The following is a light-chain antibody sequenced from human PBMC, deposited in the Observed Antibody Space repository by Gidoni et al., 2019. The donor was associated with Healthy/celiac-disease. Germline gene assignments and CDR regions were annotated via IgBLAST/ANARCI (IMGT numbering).Light chain of an antibody. CDR3: QQYYSSPLIT. J-gene: IGKJ5*01. Sequence: DIVMTQSPDSLAVSLGERATINWKSSQSVLYSSNNKNYLAWYQQKPRQPPKLLIYWASTRESGVPDRFSGSGSGTDFTLTISSLQAEDVAVYYCQQYYSSPLITFXXXTRLEIK. V-gene: IGKV4-1*01. CDR1: QSVLYSSNNKNY. CDR2: WAS.